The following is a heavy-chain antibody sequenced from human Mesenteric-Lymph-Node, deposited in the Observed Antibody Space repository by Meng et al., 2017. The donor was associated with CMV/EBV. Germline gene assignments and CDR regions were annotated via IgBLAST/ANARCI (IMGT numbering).Heavy chain of an antibody. CDR3: ARGPWGAAAGRGYYYYGMDV. V-gene: IGHV1-69*10. Sequence: SVKVSCKASGGTFSNYTFSWVRQAPGQGLEWMGAIIPILQITNNEQTFQGRVTITADKSTSTAYMELSSLRSEDTAVYYCARGPWGAAAGRGYYYYGMDVWGQGTTVTVSS. D-gene: IGHD6-13*01. J-gene: IGHJ6*02. CDR2: IIPILQIT. CDR1: GGTFSNYT.